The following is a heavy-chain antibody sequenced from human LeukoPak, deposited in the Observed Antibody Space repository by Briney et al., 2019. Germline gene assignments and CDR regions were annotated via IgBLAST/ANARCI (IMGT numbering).Heavy chain of an antibody. CDR1: GFTFSSYA. Sequence: GSLRLSCAASGFTFSSYAMSWIRQAPGKGLEWVSAISGSGGSTYYADSVKGRFTISRDNSKNTLYLQMNSLRAEDTAVYYCAKGYSSSWYGGAFDIWGQGTMVTVSS. V-gene: IGHV3-23*01. J-gene: IGHJ3*02. D-gene: IGHD6-13*01. CDR3: AKGYSSSWYGGAFDI. CDR2: ISGSGGST.